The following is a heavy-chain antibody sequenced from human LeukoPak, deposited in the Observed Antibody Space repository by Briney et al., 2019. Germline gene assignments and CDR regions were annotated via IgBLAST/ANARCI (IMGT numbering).Heavy chain of an antibody. CDR1: GGSISSGGYY. J-gene: IGHJ6*02. Sequence: SETLSLTCTVSGGSISSGGYYWSWIRQHPGKGLEWIGYIYYSGCTYYNPSLKSRVTISVDTTKNQFSLKLSSVTAADTAVYYCARVKATGTTLIGDYFGMDVWGQGTTVTVSS. D-gene: IGHD1-7*01. CDR2: IYYSGCT. CDR3: ARVKATGTTLIGDYFGMDV. V-gene: IGHV4-31*03.